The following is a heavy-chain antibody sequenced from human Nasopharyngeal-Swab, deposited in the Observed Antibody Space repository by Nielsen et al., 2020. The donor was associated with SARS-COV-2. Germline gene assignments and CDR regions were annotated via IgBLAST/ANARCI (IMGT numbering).Heavy chain of an antibody. V-gene: IGHV1-69*13. CDR2: IIPIFGTA. Sequence: SVKVSCKASGGTFSSYAISWVRQAPGQGLEWMGGIIPIFGTANYAQKFQGRVTITADESTSTAYMELSSLRSEDTAVYYCASPEMAGYYYYYMDVWGKGTTVTVSS. J-gene: IGHJ6*03. CDR1: GGTFSSYA. D-gene: IGHD5-24*01. CDR3: ASPEMAGYYYYYMDV.